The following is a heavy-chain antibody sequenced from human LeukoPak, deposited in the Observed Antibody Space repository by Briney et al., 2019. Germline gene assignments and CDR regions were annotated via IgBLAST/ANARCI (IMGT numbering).Heavy chain of an antibody. J-gene: IGHJ4*02. Sequence: ASVKVSCKASGYTFTGYYMHWVRQAPGQGLEWMGRINPNSGGTNYAQKFQGRVTMTRDTSISTAYMELSRLRSDDTAVYYCAREGYIYYDSSGQKRFDYWGQGTLVTVSS. D-gene: IGHD3-22*01. CDR2: INPNSGGT. V-gene: IGHV1-2*06. CDR1: GYTFTGYY. CDR3: AREGYIYYDSSGQKRFDY.